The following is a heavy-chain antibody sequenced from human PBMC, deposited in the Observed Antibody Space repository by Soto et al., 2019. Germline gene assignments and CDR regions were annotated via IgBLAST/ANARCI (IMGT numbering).Heavy chain of an antibody. CDR1: GGSISSYY. V-gene: IGHV4-59*01. CDR3: ARAEGGIAAAGLDY. Sequence: SETLSLTCTVSGGSISSYYWSWIRQPPGKGLKWIGYIYYSGSTNYNPSLKSRVTISVDTSKNQFSLKLSSVTAADTAVYYCARAEGGIAAAGLDYWGQGTLVTVSS. CDR2: IYYSGST. D-gene: IGHD6-13*01. J-gene: IGHJ4*02.